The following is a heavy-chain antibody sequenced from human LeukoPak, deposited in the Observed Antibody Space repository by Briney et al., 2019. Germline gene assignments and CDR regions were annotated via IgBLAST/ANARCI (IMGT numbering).Heavy chain of an antibody. CDR2: IYYSGNT. D-gene: IGHD3-22*01. V-gene: IGHV4-30-4*01. CDR1: GGSISSGDYY. Sequence: SETLSLTCTVSGGSISSGDYYWSWIRQPPGKGLEWIGYIYYSGNTYYNPSLNSRVTISLDTSKDQFSLKLSSVTAADTAVYYCASGGESSGYYYGFDYWGQGTLVTVSS. CDR3: ASGGESSGYYYGFDY. J-gene: IGHJ4*02.